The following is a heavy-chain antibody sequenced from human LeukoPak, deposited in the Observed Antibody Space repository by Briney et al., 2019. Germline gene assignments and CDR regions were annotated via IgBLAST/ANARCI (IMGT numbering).Heavy chain of an antibody. CDR1: GGSISSGGYY. J-gene: IGHJ6*02. CDR2: IYYSGST. D-gene: IGHD3-3*01. CDR3: ARVPYDFWSGYSPYYYYGMDV. Sequence: PSETLSLTCTVSGGSISSGGYYWSWIRQHPGKGLEWIGYIYYSGSTNYNPSLKSRVTISVDTSKNQFSLKLSSVTAADTAVYYCARVPYDFWSGYSPYYYYGMDVWGQGTTVTVSS. V-gene: IGHV4-31*03.